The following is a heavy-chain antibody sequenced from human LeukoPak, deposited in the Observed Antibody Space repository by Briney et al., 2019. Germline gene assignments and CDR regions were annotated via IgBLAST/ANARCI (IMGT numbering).Heavy chain of an antibody. CDR1: GGSISSSNW. Sequence: SETLSLTCAVSGGSISSSNWWSWVRQPPGKGLEWIGEIYHSGSTNYNPSLKSRVTISVDTSKNQFSLKLSSVTAADTAVYYCARDGWGSGSSGAFDIWGQGTMVTVSS. V-gene: IGHV4-4*02. D-gene: IGHD3-10*01. CDR2: IYHSGST. J-gene: IGHJ3*02. CDR3: ARDGWGSGSSGAFDI.